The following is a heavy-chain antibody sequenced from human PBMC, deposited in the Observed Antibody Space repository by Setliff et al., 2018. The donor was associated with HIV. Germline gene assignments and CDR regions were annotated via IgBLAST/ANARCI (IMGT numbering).Heavy chain of an antibody. D-gene: IGHD2-2*01. CDR1: GGSINDQY. J-gene: IGHJ3*02. Sequence: SETLSLTCTVPGGSINDQYFSWIRQSPGKGLEWIGSIDYSGSTKYNPSLNSRGTISIDMSKNQFSLKLNSLTAADTAVYYCARFSLLYPPPLSSGAFDIWGQGTMVTVSS. V-gene: IGHV4-59*08. CDR2: IDYSGST. CDR3: ARFSLLYPPPLSSGAFDI.